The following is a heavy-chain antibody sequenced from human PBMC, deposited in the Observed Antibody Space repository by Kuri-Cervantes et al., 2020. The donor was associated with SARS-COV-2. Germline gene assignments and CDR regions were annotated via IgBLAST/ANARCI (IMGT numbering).Heavy chain of an antibody. J-gene: IGHJ6*03. Sequence: ASVKVSCKASAYTFTGYYMHWVRQAPGQGLEWMGWINPNSGGTKYAQKFQGRVTMTTDTSISTAYMEVSSLRSDDAAVYYCARVLAGYGYYMDVWGKGTTVTVSS. D-gene: IGHD5-18*01. CDR3: ARVLAGYGYYMDV. V-gene: IGHV1-2*02. CDR1: AYTFTGYY. CDR2: INPNSGGT.